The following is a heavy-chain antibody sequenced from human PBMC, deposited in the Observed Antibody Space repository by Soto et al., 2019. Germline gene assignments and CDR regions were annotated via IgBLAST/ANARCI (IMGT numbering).Heavy chain of an antibody. J-gene: IGHJ4*02. V-gene: IGHV3-23*01. CDR1: GLTFSSYA. D-gene: IGHD3-10*01. Sequence: GGSLRLSCAASGLTFSSYAMSWVRQAPGKGLEWVSGISGSGGSTYYADSVKGRFAISRDNSQNTLYLQMNSLRAEDTAVYYCAKDLRGYYYGSGSPPDFDYWGQGTLVTVSS. CDR3: AKDLRGYYYGSGSPPDFDY. CDR2: ISGSGGST.